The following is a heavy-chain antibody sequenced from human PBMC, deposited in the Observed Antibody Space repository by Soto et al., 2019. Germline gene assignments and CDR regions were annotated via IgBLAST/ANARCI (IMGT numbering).Heavy chain of an antibody. CDR2: INPSGGST. CDR3: AREGQWELLVYYYYGMDV. V-gene: IGHV1-46*01. D-gene: IGHD1-26*01. J-gene: IGHJ6*02. Sequence: ASVKVSCKASGYTFTSYYMHWVRQAPGQGLEWMGIINPSGGSTSYAQKFQGRVTMTRDTSTSTVYMELSSLRSEDTAVYYCAREGQWELLVYYYYGMDVWGQGTTVTVSS. CDR1: GYTFTSYY.